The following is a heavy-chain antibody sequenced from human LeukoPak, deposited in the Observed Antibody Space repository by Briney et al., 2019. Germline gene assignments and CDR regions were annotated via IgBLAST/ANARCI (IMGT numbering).Heavy chain of an antibody. J-gene: IGHJ4*02. D-gene: IGHD4-17*01. Sequence: GASVKVSCKASGYTFTSYGISWVRQAPGQGLEWMGWISTYNGNTNYAQKLQGRVTMSTDTSTSTAYLELRSLRSDDTAVFYCARDPPVGSGDYPGVFDYWGQGTLVTVSS. CDR2: ISTYNGNT. CDR1: GYTFTSYG. V-gene: IGHV1-18*04. CDR3: ARDPPVGSGDYPGVFDY.